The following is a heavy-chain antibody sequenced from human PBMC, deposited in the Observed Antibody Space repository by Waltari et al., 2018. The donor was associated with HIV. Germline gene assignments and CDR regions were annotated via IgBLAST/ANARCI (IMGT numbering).Heavy chain of an antibody. J-gene: IGHJ5*02. D-gene: IGHD3-10*01. CDR1: GFNLSNNV. Sequence: QMQRVQSGPEVKQPGTSVTVSCQASGFNLSNNVVQWVRQTRGHRLEWIGWIVVGTGKINYAQKFQKRVTITRDMSTGTAYMVLNSLIIDDTAVYYCAAGTHYYDRWGQGTPVTVSS. CDR2: IVVGTGKI. V-gene: IGHV1-58*01. CDR3: AAGTHYYDR.